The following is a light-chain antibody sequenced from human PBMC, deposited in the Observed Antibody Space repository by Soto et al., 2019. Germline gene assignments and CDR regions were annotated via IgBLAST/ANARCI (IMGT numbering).Light chain of an antibody. V-gene: IGKV3-11*01. J-gene: IGKJ4*01. Sequence: EIVLTQSPATLSLSPGERATLSCRASQSVSSYLAWYQQKPGQAPRLLIYDASNRATGIPARFSGSGSGTDFTLTISRLEPEDVAVYYWQQRSNWPPSFGGGTKVEIK. CDR3: QQRSNWPPS. CDR1: QSVSSY. CDR2: DAS.